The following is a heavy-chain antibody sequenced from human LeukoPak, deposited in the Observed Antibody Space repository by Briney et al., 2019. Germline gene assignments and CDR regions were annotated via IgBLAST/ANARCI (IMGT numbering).Heavy chain of an antibody. CDR1: GGSISSYY. J-gene: IGHJ4*02. CDR2: IYYNGRA. D-gene: IGHD2-2*01. CDR3: ARGYCSGTRCFDY. Sequence: SETLSLTCTVSGGSISSYYWSWIRQPPGKGLDWIGYIYYNGRANYNPSLKSRVTISVDTSKNQFSLKLSFVTAADAAVYFCARGYCSGTRCFDYWGQGTLVTVSS. V-gene: IGHV4-59*01.